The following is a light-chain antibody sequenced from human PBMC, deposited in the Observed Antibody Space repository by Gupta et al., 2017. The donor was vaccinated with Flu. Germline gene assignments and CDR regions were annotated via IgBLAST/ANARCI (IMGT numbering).Light chain of an antibody. V-gene: IGLV2-14*01. CDR1: SSDVGGSNY. J-gene: IGLJ3*02. CDR2: EVI. Sequence: QSALTQPASLSRSPGQSITISCTGTSSDVGGSNYVSWYQHHPGKAPKLMIYEVINRPSGVSNRFSGSKSGNTASLTISGLQAEDEADYYCSSYTSSNSLEFGGGTKLTVL. CDR3: SSYTSSNSLE.